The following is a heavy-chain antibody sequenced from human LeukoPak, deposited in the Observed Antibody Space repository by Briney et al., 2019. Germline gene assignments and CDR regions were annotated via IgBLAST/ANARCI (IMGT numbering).Heavy chain of an antibody. J-gene: IGHJ6*02. V-gene: IGHV3-66*01. CDR3: ARDRNYYYGMDV. CDR1: GFTVSSNY. Sequence: PGGSLRLSCAASGFTVSSNYMSWVSQAPGKGLEWVSVIYSGGSTYYADSVKGRFTISRDNSKNTLYLQMNSLRAEDTAVYYCARDRNYYYGMDVWGQGTTVTVSS. CDR2: IYSGGST.